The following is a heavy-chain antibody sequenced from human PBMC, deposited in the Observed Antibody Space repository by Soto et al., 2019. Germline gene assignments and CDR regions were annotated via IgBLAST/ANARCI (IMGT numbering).Heavy chain of an antibody. CDR3: ARGHSAPDH. Sequence: DVQLVESGGGLVQPGGSLRLSCTASGFTFGTYWMSWVRQAPGKGLEWVANIMQDGSEKQYVDSVKGRFTISRDNAKRSLYLQMNGLRAEDTAVYYCARGHSAPDHWGQGTLVTVSS. V-gene: IGHV3-7*01. CDR1: GFTFGTYW. CDR2: IMQDGSEK. J-gene: IGHJ4*02.